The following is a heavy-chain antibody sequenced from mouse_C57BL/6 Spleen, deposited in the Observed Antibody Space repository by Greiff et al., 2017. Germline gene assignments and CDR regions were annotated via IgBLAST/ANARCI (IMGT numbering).Heavy chain of an antibody. V-gene: IGHV1-55*01. Sequence: VQLQQPGAELVKPGASVKMSCKASGYTFTSYWITWVKQRPGQGLEWIGDIYPGSGSTNYNEKFKSKATLTVDPSSSTAYMQLSSLTSEDSAVYYCARSGIYDGYYYWYFDVWGTGTTVTVSS. CDR3: ARSGIYDGYYYWYFDV. CDR2: IYPGSGST. D-gene: IGHD2-3*01. J-gene: IGHJ1*03. CDR1: GYTFTSYW.